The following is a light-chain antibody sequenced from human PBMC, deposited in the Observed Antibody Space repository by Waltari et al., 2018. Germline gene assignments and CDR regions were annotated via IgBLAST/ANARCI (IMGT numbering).Light chain of an antibody. Sequence: DIQMTQSPSSLSASVGDRVTITCPASQSISNRLTWYQRKPGKAPKILIYKTSSLKKGVPSRFRGSGSGTQFTFTISSLQPDDFATYYCQQYNSHSFTFGQGTRLEIK. CDR1: QSISNR. V-gene: IGKV1-5*03. CDR3: QQYNSHSFT. CDR2: KTS. J-gene: IGKJ5*01.